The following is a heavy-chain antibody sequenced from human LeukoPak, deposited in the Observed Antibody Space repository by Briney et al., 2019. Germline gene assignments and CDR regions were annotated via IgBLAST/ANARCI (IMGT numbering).Heavy chain of an antibody. CDR2: IHHEGST. V-gene: IGHV4-4*02. J-gene: IGHJ4*02. CDR1: GGSISSSIR. CDR3: TAQGGWYIDY. Sequence: SGTLSLTCGVSGGSISSSIRWSWVRQPPGKGLEWIGEIHHEGSTKYSPSLKSRVTISVDKSKSQFSLKLNSMTAADTAVYYCTAQGGWYIDYWGQGTLVTVSS. D-gene: IGHD6-19*01.